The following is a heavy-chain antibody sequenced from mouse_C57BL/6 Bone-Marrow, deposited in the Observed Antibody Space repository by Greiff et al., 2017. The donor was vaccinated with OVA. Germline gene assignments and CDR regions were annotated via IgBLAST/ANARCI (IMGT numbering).Heavy chain of an antibody. V-gene: IGHV1-52*01. J-gene: IGHJ3*01. CDR1: GYTFTSYW. Sequence: VQLQQPGAELVRPGSSVKLSCKASGYTFTSYWMHWVKQRPIQGLEWIGNIDPSDSETHYNQKFKDKATLTVDKSSSTAYMQLSSLTSEDSAVYYCARGDYDRVWFAYWGQGTLVTVSA. CDR3: ARGDYDRVWFAY. D-gene: IGHD2-4*01. CDR2: IDPSDSET.